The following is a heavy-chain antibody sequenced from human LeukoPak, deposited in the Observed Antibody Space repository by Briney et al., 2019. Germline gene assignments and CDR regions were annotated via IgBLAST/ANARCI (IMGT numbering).Heavy chain of an antibody. J-gene: IGHJ4*02. V-gene: IGHV3-9*01. Sequence: GGSLRLSCAASGFTFDDCAMHWVRQAPGKGLEWASGISWNSGSIGYADSVKGRFTISRDNAKNSLYLQMNSLRAEDTALYYCAKDSSRMVYAIVVSGPFDYWGQGTLVTVSS. CDR1: GFTFDDCA. CDR2: ISWNSGSI. CDR3: AKDSSRMVYAIVVSGPFDY. D-gene: IGHD2-8*01.